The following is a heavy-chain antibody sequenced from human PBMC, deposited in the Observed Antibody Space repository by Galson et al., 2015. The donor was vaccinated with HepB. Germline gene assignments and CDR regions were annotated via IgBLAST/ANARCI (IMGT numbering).Heavy chain of an antibody. CDR2: IDWDDDK. Sequence: PALVKPTQTLTLTCTFSGFSLTTRGLCVSWIRQPPGKALEWLARIDWDDDKCCTTSLKTRLTISRDTSENQVVLSVTNMDPADTATYYCARSRGYCSSTSCYSGPFDIWGQGTMVTVSS. CDR3: ARSRGYCSSTSCYSGPFDI. J-gene: IGHJ3*02. D-gene: IGHD2-2*01. CDR1: GFSLTTRGLC. V-gene: IGHV2-70*11.